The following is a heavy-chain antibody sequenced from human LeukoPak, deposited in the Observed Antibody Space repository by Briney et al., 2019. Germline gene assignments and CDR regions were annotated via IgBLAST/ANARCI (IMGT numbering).Heavy chain of an antibody. CDR3: ARASDPWLQLT. J-gene: IGHJ5*02. CDR2: IKQDGSEK. V-gene: IGHV3-7*05. Sequence: GGSLRLSCAASGFTFSNYWMIWVRQAPGKGLEWVGNIKQDGSEKRYADSVRGRFSISRDNAQTSLCLQMNSLRAEDTAVYYCARASDPWLQLTWGQGTLVTVSS. D-gene: IGHD5-24*01. CDR1: GFTFSNYW.